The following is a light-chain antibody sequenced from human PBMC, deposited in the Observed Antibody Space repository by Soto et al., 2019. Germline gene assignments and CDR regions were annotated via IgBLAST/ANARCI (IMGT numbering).Light chain of an antibody. CDR2: ATS. CDR3: QQYGTSPRT. J-gene: IGKJ1*01. Sequence: EIVLTQSPGTLSLSPGERPTFSCRASQSVSSSYLAWYQQKPGQAPRLLIYATSSRATGIPDRFSGSGSQTDFTLTISRLEPEDFAVYYCQQYGTSPRTFGQGTKVDIK. V-gene: IGKV3-20*01. CDR1: QSVSSSY.